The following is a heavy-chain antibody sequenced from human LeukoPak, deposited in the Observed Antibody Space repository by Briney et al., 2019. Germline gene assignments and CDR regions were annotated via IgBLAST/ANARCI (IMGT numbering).Heavy chain of an antibody. CDR1: GFTFSSSA. Sequence: GGSLRLSCAASGFTFSSSAMSWVRQAPGRGLEWASSTAGSGIGKDYADSVKGRFTISKDKSKNTLYLQMDNLRAEDTGVYFCARLPTFYYDSSGYHYDYWGQGTLVTVSS. CDR3: ARLPTFYYDSSGYHYDY. CDR2: TAGSGIGK. D-gene: IGHD3-22*01. V-gene: IGHV3-23*01. J-gene: IGHJ4*02.